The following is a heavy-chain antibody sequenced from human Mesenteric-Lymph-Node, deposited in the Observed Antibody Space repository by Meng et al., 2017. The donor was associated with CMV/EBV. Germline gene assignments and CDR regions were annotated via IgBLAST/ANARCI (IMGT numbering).Heavy chain of an antibody. CDR1: GYTFTSYG. Sequence: ASVKVSCKASGYTFTSYGMSWVRQAPGQGLEWMGWIDPNSGGTNYAQKFQGRVTMTKDTSISTAYMELSSLRSEDTAVYYCARDARAEDFDYWGQGTLVTVSS. CDR3: ARDARAEDFDY. V-gene: IGHV1-2*02. J-gene: IGHJ4*02. CDR2: IDPNSGGT.